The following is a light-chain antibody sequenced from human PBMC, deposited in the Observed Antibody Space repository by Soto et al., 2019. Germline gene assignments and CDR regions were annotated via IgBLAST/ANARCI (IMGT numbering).Light chain of an antibody. CDR3: CSYAGSYPVV. CDR1: SSDVGGYNY. J-gene: IGLJ2*01. Sequence: QSALTQPRSVSGAPGQSVTISCTRTSSDVGGYNYVSWYQQHPGKAPKLMIYDVNKRPSRVPDPVSGSKSGNTASLTISGLQAEGEADYYCCSYAGSYPVVFGGGTEVTVL. V-gene: IGLV2-11*01. CDR2: DVN.